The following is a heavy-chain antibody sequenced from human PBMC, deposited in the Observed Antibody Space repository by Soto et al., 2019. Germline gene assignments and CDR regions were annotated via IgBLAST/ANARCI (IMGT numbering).Heavy chain of an antibody. CDR2: IYYSGST. D-gene: IGHD3-3*01. CDR3: ARAATIFDIKTWFDP. Sequence: SETLSLTCTVSGGSISSGGYYWSWIRQHPGKGLEWIGYIYYSGSTYYNPSLKSRVTISVDTSKNQFSLKLSSVTAADTAVYYCARAATIFDIKTWFDPWGQGTLVT. J-gene: IGHJ5*02. CDR1: GGSISSGGYY. V-gene: IGHV4-31*03.